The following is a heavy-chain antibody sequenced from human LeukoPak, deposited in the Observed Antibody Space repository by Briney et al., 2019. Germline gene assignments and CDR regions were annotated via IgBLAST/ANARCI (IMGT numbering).Heavy chain of an antibody. D-gene: IGHD2-15*01. CDR2: ISVSGNT. J-gene: IGHJ4*02. CDR1: GFTFSSYA. CDR3: AKAPVTTCSGAYCYPFDY. V-gene: IGHV3-23*01. Sequence: GGPLRLSCAASGFTFSSYAMSWVRQGPGKGLEWVSAISVSGNTYHSDSVKGGVTISRDSYKNTPYLLMNSLRVEDAAVYYCAKAPVTTCSGAYCYPFDYWGQGTLVTVSS.